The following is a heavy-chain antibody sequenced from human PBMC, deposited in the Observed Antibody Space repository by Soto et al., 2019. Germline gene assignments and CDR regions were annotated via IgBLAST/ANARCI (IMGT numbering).Heavy chain of an antibody. V-gene: IGHV3-33*01. Sequence: QVQLVESGGGVAHPGRSLRPSWAASGFSFSNYAMHWVGQAPAKGWEWVAMIWLDGTNIYNADSVKGRFTISRDNSKNTLYLQMNSLRAEDTAVYYCARDSCGGDCYVNAVDMWGQGTMVTVSA. CDR2: IWLDGTNI. CDR3: ARDSCGGDCYVNAVDM. CDR1: GFSFSNYA. D-gene: IGHD2-21*02. J-gene: IGHJ3*02.